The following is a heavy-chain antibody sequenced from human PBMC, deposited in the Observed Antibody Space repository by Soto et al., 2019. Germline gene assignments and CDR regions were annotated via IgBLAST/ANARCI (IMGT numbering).Heavy chain of an antibody. V-gene: IGHV4-39*01. Sequence: SESLTLTCTLSGSSLGSTSSYWSWIRQRLGKGLEWIGSIYYSGYNYYTPSLKSRVTISVDTSKHQSSLKLCSVTAADTAVYYCARGPPWMDAFDIWGQGTKVT. CDR3: ARGPPWMDAFDI. D-gene: IGHD5-12*01. CDR2: IYYSGYN. CDR1: GSSLGSTSSY. J-gene: IGHJ3*02.